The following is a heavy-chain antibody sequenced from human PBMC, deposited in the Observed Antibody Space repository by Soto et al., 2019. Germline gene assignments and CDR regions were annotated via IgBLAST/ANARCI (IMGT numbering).Heavy chain of an antibody. J-gene: IGHJ6*02. CDR1: GGTFSSSG. CDR3: ARWPQPRYTADPYAVDV. CDR2: IVPSLDTT. Sequence: VKVSCKASGGTFSSSGFSWVRQAPGQGLEWMGMIVPSLDTTNYAQKFQARVTITADEVTSTAYMELRSLRSEDTAVYYCARWPQPRYTADPYAVDVWGQGTRVTVSS. V-gene: IGHV1-69*11. D-gene: IGHD3-16*02.